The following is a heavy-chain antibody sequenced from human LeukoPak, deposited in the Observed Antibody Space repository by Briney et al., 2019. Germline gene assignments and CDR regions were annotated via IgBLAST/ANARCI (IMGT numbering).Heavy chain of an antibody. CDR2: ISADGGTT. CDR1: GFTFDDYA. CDR3: AKDSPSNDCGADCPFDY. V-gene: IGHV3-43*02. J-gene: IGHJ4*02. D-gene: IGHD2-21*02. Sequence: GGSLRLSCAASGFTFDDYAIHWVRQAPGKGLEWVSLISADGGTTYYADSVKGRFTISRDNSKNSLYLQMNSLGTEDTALYYCAKDSPSNDCGADCPFDYWGQGTLVTVSS.